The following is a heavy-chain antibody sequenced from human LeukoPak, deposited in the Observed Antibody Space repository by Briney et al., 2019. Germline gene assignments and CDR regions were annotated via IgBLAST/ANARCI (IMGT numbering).Heavy chain of an antibody. D-gene: IGHD6-13*01. Sequence: ASVKVSCKASGYTFTGYYMHWVRQAPGQGLEWMGRINPNSGGTNSAQKFQGRVTMTRDTSISTAYMELSRLRSDDTAVYYCARDSSTWRTLNSIKIDYWGQGTLVTVSS. CDR1: GYTFTGYY. CDR3: ARDSSTWRTLNSIKIDY. CDR2: INPNSGGT. J-gene: IGHJ4*02. V-gene: IGHV1-2*06.